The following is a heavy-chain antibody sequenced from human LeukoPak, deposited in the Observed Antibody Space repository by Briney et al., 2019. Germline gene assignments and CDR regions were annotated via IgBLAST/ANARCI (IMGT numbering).Heavy chain of an antibody. CDR1: GFTFSSYG. V-gene: IGHV3-23*01. Sequence: GGSLRLSCAASGFTFSSYGMHWVRQAPGKGLEWVSAISGRGDTTYYADSVKGRFTISRDNSKNTLYVEMNSLRAEDTAIYYCAKTTPSTVVTGGYFDYWGRGTLVTVSS. CDR2: ISGRGDTT. CDR3: AKTTPSTVVTGGYFDY. J-gene: IGHJ4*02. D-gene: IGHD4-23*01.